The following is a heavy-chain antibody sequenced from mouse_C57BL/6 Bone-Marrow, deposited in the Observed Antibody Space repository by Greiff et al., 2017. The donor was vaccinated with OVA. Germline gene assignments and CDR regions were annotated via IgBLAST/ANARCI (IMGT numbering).Heavy chain of an antibody. CDR2: IYPGSGST. Sequence: QVQLQQSGAELVKPGASVKMSCKASGYTFTSYWITWVKQRPGQGLEWIGDIYPGSGSTNYNEKFKSKATLTVDTSSSTAYMQLSSLTSEDSAVYYCARFFDYDSWFAYWGQGTLVTVSA. D-gene: IGHD2-4*01. V-gene: IGHV1-55*01. CDR1: GYTFTSYW. CDR3: ARFFDYDSWFAY. J-gene: IGHJ3*01.